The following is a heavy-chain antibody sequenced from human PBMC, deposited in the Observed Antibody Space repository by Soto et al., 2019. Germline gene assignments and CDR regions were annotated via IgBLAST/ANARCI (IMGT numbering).Heavy chain of an antibody. J-gene: IGHJ5*02. Sequence: SGPTLVNPTQTLTLTCTFSGFSLSTSGVGVGWIRQPPGKALEWLALIYWNDDKRYSPSLKSRLTITKDTSKNQVVLTMTNMDSVYTATYYSAHSAAELLCFGVDWFDPWGQGTLVTVSS. D-gene: IGHD3-10*01. CDR2: IYWNDDK. CDR3: AHSAAELLCFGVDWFDP. V-gene: IGHV2-5*01. CDR1: GFSLSTSGVG.